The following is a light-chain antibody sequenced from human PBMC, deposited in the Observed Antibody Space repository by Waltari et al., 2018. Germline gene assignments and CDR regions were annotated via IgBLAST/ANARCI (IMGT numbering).Light chain of an antibody. Sequence: DIQLTQSPSSLSAAVGDRVTITYQATQDITTSLSWFQQKPGKAPQLLIYDAASLQAGVPSRFSGAGSGTAFSFTITSLQPEDSATYYGQHYHSLPYTFGRGTKLQIK. CDR3: QHYHSLPYT. J-gene: IGKJ2*01. CDR1: QDITTS. CDR2: DAA. V-gene: IGKV1-33*01.